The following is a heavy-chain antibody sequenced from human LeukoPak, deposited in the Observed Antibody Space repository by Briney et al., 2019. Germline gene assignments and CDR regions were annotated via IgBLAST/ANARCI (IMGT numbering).Heavy chain of an antibody. CDR1: GYTFTGYY. Sequence: GASVKVSCKASGYTFTGYYMHWVRQAPGQGLEWMGIINPSGGSTSYAQKFQGRVTMTRDTSTSTVYMELSSLRSEDTAVYYCARDREGYGGKPSALKEYYFDYWGQGTLVTVSS. V-gene: IGHV1-46*01. D-gene: IGHD4-23*01. J-gene: IGHJ4*02. CDR3: ARDREGYGGKPSALKEYYFDY. CDR2: INPSGGST.